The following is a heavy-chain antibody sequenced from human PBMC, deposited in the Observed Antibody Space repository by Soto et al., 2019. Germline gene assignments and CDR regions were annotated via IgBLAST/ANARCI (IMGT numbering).Heavy chain of an antibody. CDR3: VGDGDGGCCRSWFVP. Sequence: EVQLVESGGGLVQPGGSLRLSCAASGFTFSNYEMNWVRQAPGKGLEWISYIDRSGTTIHYADSVKGRFTISRDNAKNSMYLQMNRLRVDDTAVYYCVGDGDGGCCRSWFVPWGQGTLVTVSS. D-gene: IGHD2-15*01. CDR1: GFTFSNYE. J-gene: IGHJ5*02. CDR2: IDRSGTTI. V-gene: IGHV3-48*03.